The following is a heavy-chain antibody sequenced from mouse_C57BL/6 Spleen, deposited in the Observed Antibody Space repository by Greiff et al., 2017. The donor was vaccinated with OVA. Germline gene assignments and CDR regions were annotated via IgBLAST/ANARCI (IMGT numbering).Heavy chain of an antibody. CDR2: ISSGSSTI. J-gene: IGHJ4*01. Sequence: EVQLVESGGGLVKPGGSLKLSCAASGFTFSDYGMHWVRQAPEKGLEWVAYISSGSSTIYYADTVKGRFTISRDNAKNTLFLQMTSLRSEDTAMYYCASDYYGSSRAMDYWGQGTSVTVSS. V-gene: IGHV5-17*01. CDR1: GFTFSDYG. D-gene: IGHD1-1*01. CDR3: ASDYYGSSRAMDY.